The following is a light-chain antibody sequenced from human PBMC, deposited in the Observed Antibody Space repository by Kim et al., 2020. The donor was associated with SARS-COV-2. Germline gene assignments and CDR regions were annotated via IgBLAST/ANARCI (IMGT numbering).Light chain of an antibody. CDR3: QQSYSTPRGT. Sequence: ASVRDRVTITCRASQSISSYLNWYQQKPGKAPKLLIYAASSLQSGVPSRFSGSGSGTDFTLTISSLQPEDFATYYCQQSYSTPRGTFGQGTKLEIK. CDR2: AAS. V-gene: IGKV1-39*01. CDR1: QSISSY. J-gene: IGKJ2*02.